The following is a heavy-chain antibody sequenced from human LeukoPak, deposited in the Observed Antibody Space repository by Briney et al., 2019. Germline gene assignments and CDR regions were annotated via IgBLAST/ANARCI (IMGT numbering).Heavy chain of an antibody. CDR3: ARDGWRYCSGGSCYSVYYFDY. D-gene: IGHD2-15*01. CDR1: GFTFSSYS. Sequence: VGSLRLSCAASGFTFSSYSMNWVRQAPGKGLEWVSSISSSSSYIYYADSVKGRFTISRDNAKNSLYLQMNSLRAEDTAVYYCARDGWRYCSGGSCYSVYYFDYWGQGTLVTVSS. V-gene: IGHV3-21*01. CDR2: ISSSSSYI. J-gene: IGHJ4*02.